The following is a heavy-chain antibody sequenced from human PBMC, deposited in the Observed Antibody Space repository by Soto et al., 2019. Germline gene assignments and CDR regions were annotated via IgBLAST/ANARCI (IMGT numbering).Heavy chain of an antibody. J-gene: IGHJ3*02. D-gene: IGHD1-26*01. CDR2: IVPIFGTA. Sequence: SVKVSCKASGGTFSSYAISWVRQAPGQGLEWMGGIVPIFGTANYAQKFQGRVTITADKSTSTAYMELSSLTSDDTALYYCARPPNPWEPYAFHIWGHGTLVTVSS. CDR3: ARPPNPWEPYAFHI. V-gene: IGHV1-69*06. CDR1: GGTFSSYA.